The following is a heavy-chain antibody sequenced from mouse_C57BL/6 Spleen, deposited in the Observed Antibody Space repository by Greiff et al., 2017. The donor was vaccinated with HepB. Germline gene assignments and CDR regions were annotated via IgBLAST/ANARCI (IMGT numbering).Heavy chain of an antibody. Sequence: EVQGVESGGGLVKPGGSLKLSCAASGFTFSSYAMSWVRQTPEKRLEWVATISDGGSYTYYPDNVKGRFTISRDNAKNNLYLQMSHLKSEDTAMYYCAREVLREGYFDVWGTGTTVTVSS. D-gene: IGHD1-1*01. J-gene: IGHJ1*03. CDR3: AREVLREGYFDV. CDR1: GFTFSSYA. V-gene: IGHV5-4*01. CDR2: ISDGGSYT.